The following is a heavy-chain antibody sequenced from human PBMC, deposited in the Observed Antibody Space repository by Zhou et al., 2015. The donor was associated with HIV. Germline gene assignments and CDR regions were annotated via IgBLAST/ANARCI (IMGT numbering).Heavy chain of an antibody. Sequence: QVQLVESGGGVVQPGRSLRLSCAASGFMFKNYAMHWVRQAPGKGLECVSVISYDGSNQYYADSVKGRFTVSRDNSKNTLYLQVNNLRVEDTAVYYCLGGLGYWGQGTLVTVSS. J-gene: IGHJ4*02. V-gene: IGHV3-30*03. CDR2: ISYDGSNQ. CDR3: LGGLGY. D-gene: IGHD3-16*01. CDR1: GFMFKNYA.